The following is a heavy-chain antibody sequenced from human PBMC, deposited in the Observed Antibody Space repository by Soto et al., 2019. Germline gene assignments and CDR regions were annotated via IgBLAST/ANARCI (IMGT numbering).Heavy chain of an antibody. CDR3: AKDGMPGYSYGKTGYFDY. CDR2: ISGSGVST. Sequence: PGGSLRLSCAASGFTFSGSAMHWVRQASGKGLEWVSAISGSGVSTYYADSVKGRFTISRDNSKNPVYLQMDSLRAEDTAVYYCAKDGMPGYSYGKTGYFDYWGQGTLVTVSS. V-gene: IGHV3-23*01. J-gene: IGHJ4*02. D-gene: IGHD5-18*01. CDR1: GFTFSGSA.